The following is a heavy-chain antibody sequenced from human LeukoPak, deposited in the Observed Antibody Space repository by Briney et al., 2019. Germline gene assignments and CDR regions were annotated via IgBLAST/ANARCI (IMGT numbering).Heavy chain of an antibody. V-gene: IGHV1-24*01. CDR2: FDPEDGET. J-gene: IGHJ6*02. CDR3: ATDPKPSTIFGVVPLYGMDV. D-gene: IGHD3-3*01. CDR1: GYTLTELS. Sequence: ASVTVPCKVSGYTLTELSMHWVRQAPGKGVEGMGGFDPEDGETIYAQKFQGRVTITEDTSTDTAYMELSSLRSEDTAVYYCATDPKPSTIFGVVPLYGMDVWGQGTTVTVSS.